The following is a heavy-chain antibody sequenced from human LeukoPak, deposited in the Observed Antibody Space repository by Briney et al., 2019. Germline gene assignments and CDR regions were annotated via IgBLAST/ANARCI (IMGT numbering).Heavy chain of an antibody. V-gene: IGHV3-30-3*01. CDR1: GFTFSSYA. J-gene: IGHJ4*02. CDR2: ISYDGSNK. CDR3: AREEGPGYSSGWPRFDY. D-gene: IGHD6-19*01. Sequence: GGSLRLSCAASGFTFSSYAMHWVRQAPGKGLEWVAVISYDGSNKYYADSVKGRFTISRDNSKNTLYLQMNSLRAEDTAVYYCAREEGPGYSSGWPRFDYWGQGTLVTVSS.